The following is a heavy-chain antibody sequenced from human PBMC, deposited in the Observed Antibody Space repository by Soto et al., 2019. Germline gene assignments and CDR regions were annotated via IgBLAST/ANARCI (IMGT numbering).Heavy chain of an antibody. CDR1: GFTFSNAW. V-gene: IGHV3-23*01. D-gene: IGHD3-10*01. CDR2: ISGSGGST. Sequence: GGSLRLSCAASGFTFSNAWINWVRQAPGKGLEWVSAISGSGGSTYYADSVKGRFTISRDNSKNTLYLQMNSLRAEDTAVYYCAKLGEKSRPYYFDYWGQGTLVTVSS. CDR3: AKLGEKSRPYYFDY. J-gene: IGHJ4*02.